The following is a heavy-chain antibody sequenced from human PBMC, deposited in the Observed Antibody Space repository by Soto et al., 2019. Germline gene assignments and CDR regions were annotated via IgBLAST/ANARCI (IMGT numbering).Heavy chain of an antibody. CDR3: AKGRDYSGTYAIDY. CDR2: ITASGVTT. J-gene: IGHJ4*02. V-gene: IGHV3-23*01. CDR1: GSTFSSYV. D-gene: IGHD3-10*01. Sequence: EVQLLDSGGSLVQPGGSLRLSCAASGSTFSSYVMSRVRQAPGKGLEWVSSITASGVTTYYADSVRGRFTISRDNSENTLHLQMNSLRHDDTAIYYCAKGRDYSGTYAIDYWGQGVPVAVSS.